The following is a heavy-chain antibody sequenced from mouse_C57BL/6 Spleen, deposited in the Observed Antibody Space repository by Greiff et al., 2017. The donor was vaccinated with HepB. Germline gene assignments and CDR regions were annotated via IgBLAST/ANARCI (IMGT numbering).Heavy chain of an antibody. CDR1: GYTFTSYW. CDR2: IDPSDSET. J-gene: IGHJ2*01. V-gene: IGHV1-52*01. Sequence: QVQLQQPGAELVRPGSSVKLSCKASGYTFTSYWMHWVKQRPIQGLEWIGNIDPSDSETHYNQKFKDKATLTVDKSSSTAYMQLSSLTSEDSAVYYCARSGMVPHCFDYWGQGTTLTVSS. CDR3: ARSGMVPHCFDY. D-gene: IGHD1-1*02.